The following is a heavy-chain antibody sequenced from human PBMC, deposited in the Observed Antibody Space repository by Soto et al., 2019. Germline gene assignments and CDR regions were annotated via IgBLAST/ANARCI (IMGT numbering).Heavy chain of an antibody. J-gene: IGHJ4*02. D-gene: IGHD1-7*01. CDR3: ARGTTGQDDY. Sequence: SATRSITCTVSGGSISSFYWSWIRQPAGKGLEWIGRIYASGSTNYNPSLKSRVTMSVDTSRNQFSLKLTSVTAADTAVYYCARGTTGQDDYWGQGTLVTVSS. V-gene: IGHV4-4*07. CDR2: IYASGST. CDR1: GGSISSFY.